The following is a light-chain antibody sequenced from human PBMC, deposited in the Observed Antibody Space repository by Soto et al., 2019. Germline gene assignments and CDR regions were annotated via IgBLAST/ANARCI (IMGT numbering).Light chain of an antibody. CDR2: EVT. V-gene: IGLV2-14*01. CDR1: SSDVGVYNY. Sequence: QSSLTQPTSVAGSIGQSITISCTGTSSDVGVYNYVSWYQQHPGKAPKLMIYEVTNRPSGVSNHFSGSKSGNTASLTISGLQAEDEADYYCSSYTSSSTYVFGTGTKLTVL. J-gene: IGLJ1*01. CDR3: SSYTSSSTYV.